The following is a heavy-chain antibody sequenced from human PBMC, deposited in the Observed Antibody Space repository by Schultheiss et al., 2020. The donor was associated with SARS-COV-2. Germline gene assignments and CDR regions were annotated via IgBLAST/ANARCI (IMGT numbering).Heavy chain of an antibody. CDR3: LSGFDSGY. CDR1: GFPFSSYA. J-gene: IGHJ4*02. CDR2: ISGSGGST. Sequence: GGSLRLSCAASGFPFSSYAMSWVRQAPGKGLEWVSAISGSGGSTYYADSVKGRFAISRDNAKNLVYLQMNGLRVEDTALYHCLSGFDSGYWGQGTPVTVSS. V-gene: IGHV3-23*01. D-gene: IGHD5-12*01.